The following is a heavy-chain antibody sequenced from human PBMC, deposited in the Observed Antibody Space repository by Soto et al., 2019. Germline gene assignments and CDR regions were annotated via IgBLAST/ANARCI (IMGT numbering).Heavy chain of an antibody. D-gene: IGHD3-10*01. CDR3: ARANGVRGVPKSLPDV. J-gene: IGHJ6*04. CDR2: IIPILGIA. CDR1: GGTFSSYT. Sequence: ASVKVSCKASGGTFSSYTISWVRQAPGQGLEWMGRIIPILGIANYAQKFQGRVTITADKSTSTAYMELSSLRSEDTAVYYCARANGVRGVPKSLPDVWGKGTTVTVSS. V-gene: IGHV1-69*02.